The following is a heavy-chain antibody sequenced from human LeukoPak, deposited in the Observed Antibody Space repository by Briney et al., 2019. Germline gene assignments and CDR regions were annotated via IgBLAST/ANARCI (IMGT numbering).Heavy chain of an antibody. V-gene: IGHV3-53*01. Sequence: GALRLSCAASGFTVSSNYMSWVRQAPGKGLEWVSVIYSGGSTYYADSVKGRFTISRDNAKNSLSLQMHSLRAEDTAVYYCARDEDGSGHGYFGLWGRGTLVTVSS. CDR3: ARDEDGSGHGYFGL. J-gene: IGHJ2*01. CDR2: IYSGGST. CDR1: GFTVSSNY. D-gene: IGHD3-10*01.